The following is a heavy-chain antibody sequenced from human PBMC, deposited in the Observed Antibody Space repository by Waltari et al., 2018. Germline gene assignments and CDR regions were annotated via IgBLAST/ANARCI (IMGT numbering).Heavy chain of an antibody. CDR3: AGVGAPPGLAARHGWWFDP. V-gene: IGHV4-59*01. CDR1: GGSISSYY. Sequence: QVQLQESGPGLVKPSETLSLTCTVSGGSISSYYWSWIRRPPGKGLEWIGYIYYSGSTNYNPSLKSRVTISVDTSKNQFALKLSSVTAADTAVYYCAGVGAPPGLAARHGWWFDPWGQGTLVTVSS. J-gene: IGHJ5*02. CDR2: IYYSGST. D-gene: IGHD6-6*01.